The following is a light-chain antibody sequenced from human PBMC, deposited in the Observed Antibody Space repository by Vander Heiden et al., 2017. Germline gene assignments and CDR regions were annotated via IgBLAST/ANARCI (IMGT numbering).Light chain of an antibody. CDR1: QSISSY. V-gene: IGKV1-39*01. Sequence: DIQMTQSPSSLSASVGDRVTITCRASQSISSYLNWYQQKPGKAPKLLIYAASSLQSGVPSRFSGSGSGTDFTRTISSLLPEDFATYYCQQSYSTPRTFGQGTKLEIK. CDR2: AAS. CDR3: QQSYSTPRT. J-gene: IGKJ2*01.